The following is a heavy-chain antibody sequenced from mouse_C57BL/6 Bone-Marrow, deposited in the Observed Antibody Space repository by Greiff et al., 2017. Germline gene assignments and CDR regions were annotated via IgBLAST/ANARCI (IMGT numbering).Heavy chain of an antibody. Sequence: VQVVESGAELVKPGASVKISCKASGYAFSSYWMNWVKQRPGKSLEWIGQIYPGDGDTNYNGKFKGKATLTADKSSSTAHMQDSSLTSDDSAVYFWARGAYWGQGTLVTVSA. CDR2: IYPGDGDT. V-gene: IGHV1-80*01. CDR3: ARGAY. CDR1: GYAFSSYW. J-gene: IGHJ3*01.